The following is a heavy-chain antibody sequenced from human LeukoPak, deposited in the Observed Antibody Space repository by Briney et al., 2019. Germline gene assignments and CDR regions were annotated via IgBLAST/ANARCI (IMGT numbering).Heavy chain of an antibody. D-gene: IGHD3-16*01. CDR3: ARARRGSTFDY. CDR1: GGSISSGGYS. Sequence: PSETLSLTCAVSGGSISSGGYSWSWIRQPPGKGLEWIGYIYHSGSTYYNPSLKSRVTISVDRSKNQFSLKLSSVTAADTAVYYCARARRGSTFDYWGQGTPVTVSS. CDR2: IYHSGST. J-gene: IGHJ4*02. V-gene: IGHV4-30-2*01.